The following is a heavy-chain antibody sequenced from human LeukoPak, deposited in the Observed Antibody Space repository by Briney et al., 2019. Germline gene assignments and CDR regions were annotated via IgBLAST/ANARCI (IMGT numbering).Heavy chain of an antibody. D-gene: IGHD3-3*01. CDR1: GFTFSTYS. J-gene: IGHJ4*02. Sequence: GGSLRRPCAASGFTFSTYSTNWVRQAPGKGLEWVSSITSSSTSIYFADSVKGRFTISRDNAKNSLYLQMNSLRAEDTAVYYCARGTYYDFWSGYLRPKYYFDYWGQGTLVTVSS. CDR2: ITSSSTSI. CDR3: ARGTYYDFWSGYLRPKYYFDY. V-gene: IGHV3-21*01.